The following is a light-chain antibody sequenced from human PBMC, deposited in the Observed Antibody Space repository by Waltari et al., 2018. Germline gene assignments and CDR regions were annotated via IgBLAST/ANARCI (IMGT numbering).Light chain of an antibody. V-gene: IGKV1-39*01. CDR2: TAS. J-gene: IGKJ2*02. CDR1: QSISTF. Sequence: DIQMTQSPSSLSASLGDRVTITCRASQSISTFLNWYQQKPGEAPKLLVYTASVLQSGVPLRFSGSGSGTDFTLTISSLQPEDSATYFCQQSYFTPSTFGRGTKVEIK. CDR3: QQSYFTPST.